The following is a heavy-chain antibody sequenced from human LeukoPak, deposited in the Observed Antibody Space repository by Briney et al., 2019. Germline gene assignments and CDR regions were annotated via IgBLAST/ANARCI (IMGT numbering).Heavy chain of an antibody. CDR3: ARPYPYDSSGYYYPRGAFDI. CDR2: IYYSGST. J-gene: IGHJ3*02. Sequence: SETLSLTCTVSGGSISSSSCYWGWIRQPPGKGLEWIGSIYYSGSTYYSPSLKSRVTISVDTSKNQFSLKLSSVTAADTAVYYCARPYPYDSSGYYYPRGAFDIWGQGTMVTVSS. V-gene: IGHV4-39*01. CDR1: GGSISSSSCY. D-gene: IGHD3-22*01.